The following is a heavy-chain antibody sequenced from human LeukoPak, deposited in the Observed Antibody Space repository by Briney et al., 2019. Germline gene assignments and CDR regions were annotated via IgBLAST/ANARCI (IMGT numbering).Heavy chain of an antibody. J-gene: IGHJ4*02. Sequence: GESLKISCKGSGYSFTSYWIGWVRQAPGKGLEWVSAISGSGDSTYYADSVKGRFTISRDNSKNTLYLQMNSLRAEDTAVYYCANGAYPSGGYWGQGTLVTVSS. V-gene: IGHV3-23*01. D-gene: IGHD1-26*01. CDR2: ISGSGDST. CDR1: GYSFTSYW. CDR3: ANGAYPSGGY.